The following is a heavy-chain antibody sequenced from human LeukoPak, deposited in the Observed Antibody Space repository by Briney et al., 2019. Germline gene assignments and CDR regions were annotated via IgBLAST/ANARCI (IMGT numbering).Heavy chain of an antibody. CDR2: MNQDGAKK. Sequence: PGGSLRLSCAASGFTFSSNWMSWVRQAPGKGLEWVAYMNQDGAKKSYVDSVKGRFTISRDNAKSSLSLQMNSLRAEDTAVYYCARGTNNDYWGQGTLVTVSS. CDR3: ARGTNNDY. CDR1: GFTFSSNW. V-gene: IGHV3-7*01. J-gene: IGHJ4*02.